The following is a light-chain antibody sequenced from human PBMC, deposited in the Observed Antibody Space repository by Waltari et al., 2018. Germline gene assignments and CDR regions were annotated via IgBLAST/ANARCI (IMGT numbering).Light chain of an antibody. Sequence: DFQMTQSPSSLSASVGDRVTITCRASQSISTYLNWYQQKPGKAPNLLIYAAYSLQSGVPSRFSCSGSGTDFTLTISSLQPEDFATYYCQQSYSPLTFGGGTKVEIK. CDR1: QSISTY. CDR2: AAY. J-gene: IGKJ4*01. V-gene: IGKV1-39*01. CDR3: QQSYSPLT.